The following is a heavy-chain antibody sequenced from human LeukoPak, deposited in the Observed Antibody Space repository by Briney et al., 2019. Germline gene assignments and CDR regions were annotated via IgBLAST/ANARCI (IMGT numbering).Heavy chain of an antibody. CDR1: GFTFSTYW. Sequence: PGGSLRLSCAVSGFTFSTYWMSWVRQAPGKGLEWVTNIKQDGSEKYYVDSVKGRFIISRNNANNSEYLQMNSLRVEDTAVYYCAKNKQWLLLDYWGQGTRVTVSS. V-gene: IGHV3-7*03. D-gene: IGHD6-19*01. CDR2: IKQDGSEK. CDR3: AKNKQWLLLDY. J-gene: IGHJ4*02.